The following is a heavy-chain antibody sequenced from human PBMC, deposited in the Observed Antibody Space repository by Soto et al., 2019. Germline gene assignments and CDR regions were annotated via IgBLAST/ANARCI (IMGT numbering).Heavy chain of an antibody. CDR2: IYYSGIT. V-gene: IGHV4-59*01. CDR1: GGSISSYY. Sequence: SETLSLTCTVSGGSISSYYWSWIRQPPGKGLEWIGYIYYSGITNYNPSLKSRVTISVDTSKNQFSLKLSSVTAADTAVYYCARSPQSNYSSGRSVYFDYWGQGT. J-gene: IGHJ4*02. D-gene: IGHD6-19*01. CDR3: ARSPQSNYSSGRSVYFDY.